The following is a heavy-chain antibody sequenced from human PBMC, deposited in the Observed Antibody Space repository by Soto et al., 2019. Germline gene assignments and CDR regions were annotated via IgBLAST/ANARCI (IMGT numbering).Heavy chain of an antibody. CDR3: ARDYGGKASFDY. CDR1: GGSFSGYY. D-gene: IGHD4-17*01. J-gene: IGHJ4*02. V-gene: IGHV4-34*01. CDR2: INHSGST. Sequence: QVQLQQWGAGLLKPSETLSLTCAVYGGSFSGYYWSWIRQPPGKGLEWIGEINHSGSTNYNPSLTSRVXXXVXXSKNQFSLKLSSVTAADTAVYYCARDYGGKASFDYWGQGTLVTVSS.